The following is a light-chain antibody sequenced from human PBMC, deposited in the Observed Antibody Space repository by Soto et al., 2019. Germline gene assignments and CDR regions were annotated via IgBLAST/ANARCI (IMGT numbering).Light chain of an antibody. CDR3: QQYNNWPIT. CDR1: QSVSGSS. V-gene: IGKV3-20*01. Sequence: EIVLTQSPGTLSLSPGERATLSCRASQSVSGSSLAWYQQRPGQPPRLLIYAASRRATGIPVRFSGSGSETDFSLTISRLEPEDFAVYYCQQYNNWPITFGPGTRLE. J-gene: IGKJ5*01. CDR2: AAS.